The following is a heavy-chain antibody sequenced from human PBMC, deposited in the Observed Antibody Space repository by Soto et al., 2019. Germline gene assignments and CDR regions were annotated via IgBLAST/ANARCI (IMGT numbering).Heavy chain of an antibody. J-gene: IGHJ3*01. CDR2: IFFRGST. D-gene: IGHD2-21*01. CDR1: GGSISSGDYY. CDR3: ARVITADDAFDV. V-gene: IGHV4-30-4*01. Sequence: QVQLQESGPGLVQPSQTLSLTCTVSGGSISSGDYYWKWIRQPPGKGLEWIGNIFFRGSTHYNPYMKSCVFFSVDTSTNQFSLRLASVTAADTAVYYCARVITADDAFDVWGQGTMVSVS.